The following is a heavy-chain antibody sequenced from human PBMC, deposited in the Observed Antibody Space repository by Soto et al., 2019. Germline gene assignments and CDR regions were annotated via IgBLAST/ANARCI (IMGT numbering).Heavy chain of an antibody. D-gene: IGHD3-22*01. CDR1: GFTFSDHY. CDR2: TRNKANSYTT. J-gene: IGHJ3*02. Sequence: GGSLRLSCAASGFTFSDHYMDWVRQAPGKGLEWVGRTRNKANSYTTEYAASVKGRFTISRDDSKNSLYLQMNSLKTEDTAVYYCASRGGYYDSSGPHAFDIWGQGTMVTVSS. CDR3: ASRGGYYDSSGPHAFDI. V-gene: IGHV3-72*01.